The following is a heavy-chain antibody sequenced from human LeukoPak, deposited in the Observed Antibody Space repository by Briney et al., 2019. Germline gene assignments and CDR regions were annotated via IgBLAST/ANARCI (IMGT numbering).Heavy chain of an antibody. CDR3: ARGSSSWSPADY. D-gene: IGHD6-13*01. Sequence: SETLSLTCTVSGGSISSYYWSWIRQPPGKGLEWIGYIYYSGSTNYNPSLKSRVTISVDTSKNQFSLKLSSVTAADTAVYYCARGSSSWSPADYWGQGTLVTVSS. J-gene: IGHJ4*02. V-gene: IGHV4-59*01. CDR1: GGSISSYY. CDR2: IYYSGST.